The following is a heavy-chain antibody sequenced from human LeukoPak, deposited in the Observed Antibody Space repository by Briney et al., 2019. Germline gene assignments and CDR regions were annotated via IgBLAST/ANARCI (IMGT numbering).Heavy chain of an antibody. Sequence: GGSLRLSCAASGFTFSSYAMSWVRQAPGKGLEWVSAISGSGGSTYYADSVKGRFTISRDNSKNTLYLQMNSLRAEDTAVYYCVGGYCSSTSCYAAYYYYYGMDVWGQGTTVTVSS. V-gene: IGHV3-23*01. CDR1: GFTFSSYA. CDR3: VGGYCSSTSCYAAYYYYYGMDV. CDR2: ISGSGGST. D-gene: IGHD2-2*01. J-gene: IGHJ6*02.